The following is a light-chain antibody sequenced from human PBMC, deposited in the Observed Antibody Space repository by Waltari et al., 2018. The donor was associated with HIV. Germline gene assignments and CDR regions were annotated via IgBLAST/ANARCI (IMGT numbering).Light chain of an antibody. Sequence: QSALTQPRSVSGSPGQSVTISCTGTSSDVGGYKYVSWYQQHPAKAPKLMIYDVTKRPSGVPDRCSGSKSVNPSSLTISGLEAEDEADYYCCSYAGSYTLVFGGGTKLTVL. V-gene: IGLV2-11*01. CDR1: SSDVGGYKY. CDR2: DVT. J-gene: IGLJ3*02. CDR3: CSYAGSYTLV.